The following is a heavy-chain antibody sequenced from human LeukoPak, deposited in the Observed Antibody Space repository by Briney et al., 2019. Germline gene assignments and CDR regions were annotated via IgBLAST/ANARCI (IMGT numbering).Heavy chain of an antibody. CDR1: GFTFSDYY. D-gene: IGHD4-17*01. J-gene: IGHJ4*02. CDR2: ISSSGSTI. Sequence: GGSLRLSCAASGFTFSDYYMSWIRQAPGKGLEWVSYISSSGSTIYYADSVKGRFTISRDNAKNSLYLQMNSLRAEDTAVYYCARGRSRTTVTTRNDGDYWGQGTLVTVSS. V-gene: IGHV3-11*01. CDR3: ARGRSRTTVTTRNDGDY.